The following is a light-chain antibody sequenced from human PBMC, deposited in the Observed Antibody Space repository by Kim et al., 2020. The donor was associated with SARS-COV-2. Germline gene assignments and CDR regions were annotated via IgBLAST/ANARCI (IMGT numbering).Light chain of an antibody. V-gene: IGKV1-9*01. Sequence: IQLTQSPFSLSASVGDRVTITCRASQGISSYLAWYQQKPREAPKLLMYAASTLQSGVPSRFSGSGSGTDFTLTISSLQPEDSATYYCQQLKTFPLTFGGGTKVDIK. CDR2: AAS. CDR3: QQLKTFPLT. CDR1: QGISSY. J-gene: IGKJ4*01.